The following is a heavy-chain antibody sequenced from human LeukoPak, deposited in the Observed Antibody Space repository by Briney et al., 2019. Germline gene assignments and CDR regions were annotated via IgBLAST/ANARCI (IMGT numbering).Heavy chain of an antibody. CDR2: INPSGGST. V-gene: IGHV1-46*01. J-gene: IGHJ4*02. Sequence: ASVKVSCKASGYTFTSYYMHWVRQDPGQGLEWMGIINPSGGSTSYAQKFQGRVTMTRDTSTSTVYMELSSLRSEDTAVYYCARGGRDGYNFPPPYFDYWGQGTLVTVSS. CDR1: GYTFTSYY. D-gene: IGHD5-24*01. CDR3: ARGGRDGYNFPPPYFDY.